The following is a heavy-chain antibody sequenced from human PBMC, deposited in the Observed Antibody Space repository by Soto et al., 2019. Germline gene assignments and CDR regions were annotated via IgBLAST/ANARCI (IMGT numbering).Heavy chain of an antibody. D-gene: IGHD3-3*01. Sequence: GASVKVSCKASGGTLSSFAISWVRQAPGQGLEWMGGIIPIYDTTNYAQTFQGRVTITADESTNTAFMELSSLRSVDTAVYYCARARAERERYYDFWSGYFDYWGQGSLVTVSS. CDR2: IIPIYDTT. V-gene: IGHV1-69*13. J-gene: IGHJ4*02. CDR1: GGTLSSFA. CDR3: ARARAERERYYDFWSGYFDY.